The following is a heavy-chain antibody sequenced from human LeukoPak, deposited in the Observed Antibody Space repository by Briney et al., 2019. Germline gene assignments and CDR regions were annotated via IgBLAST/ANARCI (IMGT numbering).Heavy chain of an antibody. V-gene: IGHV3-23*01. CDR3: AKTRPLDSSSWSHGDY. Sequence: GGSLRLSCAASGFTFSSYAMNWVRQAPGKGLEWVSAISGSGDSTYYGDSVKGRFTISRDNSKNTLYLQMNSLRAEDTAVYYCAKTRPLDSSSWSHGDYWGQGTLVTVSS. CDR2: ISGSGDST. CDR1: GFTFSSYA. D-gene: IGHD6-13*01. J-gene: IGHJ4*02.